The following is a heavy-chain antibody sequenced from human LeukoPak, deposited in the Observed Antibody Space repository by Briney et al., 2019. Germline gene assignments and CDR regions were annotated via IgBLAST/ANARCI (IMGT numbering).Heavy chain of an antibody. CDR2: ISSSGSTI. J-gene: IGHJ4*02. D-gene: IGHD3-9*01. CDR1: GFTFSSYE. Sequence: PGGSLRLSCAASGFTFSSYEMNWVRQAPGKGLEWVSYISSSGSTIYYADSVKGRLTISRDNAKNSLYLQMNSLRAEDTAVYYCARFNDGILTGYFLFDYWGQGTLVTVSS. CDR3: ARFNDGILTGYFLFDY. V-gene: IGHV3-48*03.